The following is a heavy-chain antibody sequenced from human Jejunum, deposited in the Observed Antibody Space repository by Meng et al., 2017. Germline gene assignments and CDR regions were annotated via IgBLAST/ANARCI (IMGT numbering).Heavy chain of an antibody. V-gene: IGHV3-23*01. CDR1: GFTFSSYA. Sequence: GESLKISCAASGFTFSSYAMGWVRQAPGKGLEWVSIISTSGADTFYADSVKGRFTISRDNSKNTPYLQMDSLRAEDTAVYYCAKGITLVRGVTYYFDYWGQGTLVTVSS. CDR3: AKGITLVRGVTYYFDY. D-gene: IGHD3-10*01. CDR2: ISTSGADT. J-gene: IGHJ4*02.